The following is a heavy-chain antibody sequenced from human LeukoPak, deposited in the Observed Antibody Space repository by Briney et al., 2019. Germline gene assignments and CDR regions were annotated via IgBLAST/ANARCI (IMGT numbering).Heavy chain of an antibody. J-gene: IGHJ4*02. V-gene: IGHV3-30-3*01. D-gene: IGHD3-3*01. CDR3: ANTYYAFWSGSF. CDR2: ISYDESKK. CDR1: GFTFSSYG. Sequence: GGSLRLSCAASGFTFSSYGIHWVRQAPGKGLEWVTVISYDESKKYYADSVKGRFTISRDNSKNTVYLQMNSLRAEDTAVYYCANTYYAFWSGSFWGQGTLVTVSS.